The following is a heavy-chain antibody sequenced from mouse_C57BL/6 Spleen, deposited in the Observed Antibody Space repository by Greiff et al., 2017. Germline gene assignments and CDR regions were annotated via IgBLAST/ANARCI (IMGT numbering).Heavy chain of an antibody. V-gene: IGHV2-2*01. CDR1: GFSLTSYG. Sequence: VQLVESGPGLVQPSQSLSITCTVSGFSLTSYGVHWVRQSPGKGLEWLGVIWSGGSTDYNAAFISRLSISKDNSKSQVFFKMNSLQADDTAIYYCARAHYGSSYGRWYFDVWGTGTTVTVSS. CDR3: ARAHYGSSYGRWYFDV. CDR2: IWSGGST. D-gene: IGHD1-1*01. J-gene: IGHJ1*03.